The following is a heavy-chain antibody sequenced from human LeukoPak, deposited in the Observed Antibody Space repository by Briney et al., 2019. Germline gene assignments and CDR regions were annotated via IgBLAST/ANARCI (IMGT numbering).Heavy chain of an antibody. V-gene: IGHV3-74*01. CDR3: ARACGSGSYYFDY. D-gene: IGHD1-26*01. CDR2: INSDGSST. J-gene: IGHJ4*02. CDR1: GFTFSSYW. Sequence: GGSLRLSCAASGFTFSSYWMHWVRQAPGKGLVWVSRINSDGSSTSYADSVKGRFTISRDNAKNTLYLQMNSLRAEDTAVYYCARACGSGSYYFDYWGQGTLVTVSS.